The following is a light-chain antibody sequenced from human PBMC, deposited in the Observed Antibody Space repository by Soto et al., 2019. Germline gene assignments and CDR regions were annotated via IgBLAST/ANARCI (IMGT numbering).Light chain of an antibody. J-gene: IGKJ5*01. CDR3: QQYDNLPAIT. CDR1: QDISNY. Sequence: DIQMTQSPSSLSASVCDRVTITCQASQDISNYLNWYQQKPGKAAKLLIYDASNLETGVPSRFSGSGSGTDFTFTISSLQPEDSATYYCQQYDNLPAITFGQGTRLEIK. V-gene: IGKV1-33*01. CDR2: DAS.